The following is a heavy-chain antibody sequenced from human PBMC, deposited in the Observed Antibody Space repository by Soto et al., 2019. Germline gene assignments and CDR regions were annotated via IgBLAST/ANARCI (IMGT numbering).Heavy chain of an antibody. CDR3: ARGMTTVTTFGY. J-gene: IGHJ4*02. V-gene: IGHV4-30-2*01. D-gene: IGHD4-17*01. CDR1: GDSISRGAYY. Sequence: PWESLSLTCTVSGDSISRGAYYWSWIRQPPGKGLEWIGYIYHSGSTYFNPSLKSRVTISVDRSKNQCSLKLSSVTAADTAVYYCARGMTTVTTFGYWGQGTLVTVSS. CDR2: IYHSGST.